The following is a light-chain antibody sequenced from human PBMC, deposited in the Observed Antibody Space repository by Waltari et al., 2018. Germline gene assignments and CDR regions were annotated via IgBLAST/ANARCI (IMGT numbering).Light chain of an antibody. CDR2: GAS. Sequence: EIVMTQSPATLSVSPGERATLSCRASQSVSSNLAWYQQKPGQAPRLLIYGASTRATGIPARLSGSGSGTEVTLSISRLKSEDFAVYYCQQYNNWPRTFGQGTKVEIK. CDR3: QQYNNWPRT. V-gene: IGKV3-15*01. CDR1: QSVSSN. J-gene: IGKJ1*01.